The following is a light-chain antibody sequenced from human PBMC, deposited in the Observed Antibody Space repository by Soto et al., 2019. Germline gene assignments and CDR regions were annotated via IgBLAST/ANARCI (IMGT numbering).Light chain of an antibody. CDR3: QQYNGWPRT. J-gene: IGKJ1*01. CDR1: QSVYSN. V-gene: IGKV3-15*01. CDR2: GAS. Sequence: EIVMTQSPATLSVSPGERATLSCRASQSVYSNLAWYQQKPGQAPRLLIYGASSRASRIPVRFSGSGSGTEFTLTISSLQSEDFAVYYCQQYNGWPRTFGQGTKVEIK.